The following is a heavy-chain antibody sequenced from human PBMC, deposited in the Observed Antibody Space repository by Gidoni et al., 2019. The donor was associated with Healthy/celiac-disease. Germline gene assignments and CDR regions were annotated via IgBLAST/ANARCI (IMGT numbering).Heavy chain of an antibody. J-gene: IGHJ6*02. CDR1: SSYG. V-gene: IGHV3-30*18. Sequence: SSYGMHWVRQAPGKGLEWVAVISYDGSNKYYADSVKGRFTISRDNSKNTLYLQMNSLRAEDTAVYYCANLGASHGMDVWGQGTTVTVSS. CDR3: ANLGASHGMDV. D-gene: IGHD3-16*01. CDR2: ISYDGSNK.